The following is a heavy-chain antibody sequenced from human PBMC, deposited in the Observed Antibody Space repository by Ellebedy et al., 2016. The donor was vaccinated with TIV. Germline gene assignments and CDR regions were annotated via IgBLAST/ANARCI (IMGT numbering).Heavy chain of an antibody. J-gene: IGHJ5*02. D-gene: IGHD3-10*01. CDR1: GGPISSHF. CDR2: IFFSGST. CDR3: ARSGDWFDP. Sequence: MPSETLSLTCKVSGGPISSHFWSWIRQPPGKGLEWIGHIFFSGSTNYTPSLESRVSISIYTSKNQISLNLASVTAADTAVYYCARSGDWFDPWGQGTLVTVAS. V-gene: IGHV4-59*11.